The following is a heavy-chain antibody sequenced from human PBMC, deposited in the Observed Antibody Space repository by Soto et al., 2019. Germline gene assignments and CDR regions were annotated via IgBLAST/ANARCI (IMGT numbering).Heavy chain of an antibody. V-gene: IGHV4-31*03. J-gene: IGHJ4*02. D-gene: IGHD3-10*01. CDR3: ARDSLESAGFDY. Sequence: LSLTCTVSGGSISSGGYYWSWIRQHPGKGLEWIGYIYYSGSTYYNPSLKSRVTISVDTSKNQFSLKLSSVTAADTAVYYCARDSLESAGFDYWGQGTLVTVSS. CDR2: IYYSGST. CDR1: GGSISSGGYY.